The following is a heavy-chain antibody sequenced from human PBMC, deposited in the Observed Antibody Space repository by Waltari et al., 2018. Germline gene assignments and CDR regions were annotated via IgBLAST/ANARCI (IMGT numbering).Heavy chain of an antibody. CDR1: VGSISPSTHY. Sequence: QLQLKESGPRLVKSSETLSLTCTISVGSISPSTHYWAWIRQTPGKGPEWIGSVSYNGNAYYNPSLESRVTMSVDRSKNHFSLDLESVTTPDTSIYFCARSFGGSGSYKFDYWGQGILVTVSS. CDR2: VSYNGNA. V-gene: IGHV4-39*02. D-gene: IGHD3-10*01. J-gene: IGHJ4*02. CDR3: ARSFGGSGSYKFDY.